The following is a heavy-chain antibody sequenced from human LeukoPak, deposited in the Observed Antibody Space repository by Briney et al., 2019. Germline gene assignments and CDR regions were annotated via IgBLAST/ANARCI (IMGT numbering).Heavy chain of an antibody. Sequence: GGSLRLSCAASGFTFDDYAMHWVRQAPGKGLEWGSGISWNSGSIGYADSVKGRFTISRDNAKNSLYLQINSLRAEDTALYYCAKARITMINDAFDIWGQGTMVTVSS. V-gene: IGHV3-9*01. J-gene: IGHJ3*02. CDR1: GFTFDDYA. D-gene: IGHD3-22*01. CDR2: ISWNSGSI. CDR3: AKARITMINDAFDI.